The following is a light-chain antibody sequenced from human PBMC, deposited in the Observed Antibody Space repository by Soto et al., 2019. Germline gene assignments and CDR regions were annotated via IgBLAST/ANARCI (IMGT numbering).Light chain of an antibody. CDR3: QQYSFYPFT. V-gene: IGKV1-5*03. J-gene: IGKJ4*01. Sequence: DIQMTQSPSTLSASVGDRVTITCRASQSISSWLAWYQQKPGKAPKSLIYKASSLESGVPSRLSDSGSGTEFTLTISSLQPDDFATYYCQQYSFYPFTFGGGTKVEIK. CDR1: QSISSW. CDR2: KAS.